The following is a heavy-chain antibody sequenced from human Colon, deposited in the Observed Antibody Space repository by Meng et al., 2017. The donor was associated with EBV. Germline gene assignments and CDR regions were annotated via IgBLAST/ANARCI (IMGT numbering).Heavy chain of an antibody. CDR2: INTNPGDP. CDR1: GDSFSGYT. J-gene: IGHJ4*02. Sequence: QVQLVQSGSEWKKPGASGKVSCKASGDSFSGYTLNWVRQAPGQGLEWMGWINTNPGDPTYAQGFTGRFVFSLDTSVSTAYLQISGLKAEDTATYFCTRAHDYLGVSGHLTIFEYWGQGTLVTVS. V-gene: IGHV7-4-1*02. CDR3: TRAHDYLGVSGHLTIFEY. D-gene: IGHD3-16*01.